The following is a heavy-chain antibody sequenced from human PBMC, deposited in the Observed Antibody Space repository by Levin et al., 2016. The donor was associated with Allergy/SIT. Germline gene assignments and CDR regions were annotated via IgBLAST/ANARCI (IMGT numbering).Heavy chain of an antibody. D-gene: IGHD6-13*01. CDR2: ISWNSGSI. Sequence: WIRQPPGKGLEWVSGISWNSGSIGYADSVKGRFTISRDNAKNSLYLQMNSLRAEDTALYYCAKDIRSLQAAGFDYWGQGTLVTVSS. J-gene: IGHJ4*02. V-gene: IGHV3-9*01. CDR3: AKDIRSLQAAGFDY.